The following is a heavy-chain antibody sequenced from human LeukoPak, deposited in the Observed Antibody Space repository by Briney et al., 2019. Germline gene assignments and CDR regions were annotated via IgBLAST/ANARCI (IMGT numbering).Heavy chain of an antibody. V-gene: IGHV4-59*13. CDR3: ARAKAAAGIDNFDY. D-gene: IGHD6-13*01. Sequence: ETPSLTCTVSGASISDYYWNWIRQPPGKGLEWIGYIYYSGSHNYNASLKSRVTISVDTSKNHFSLKLSSVTAADAAVYYCARAKAAAGIDNFDYWGQGTLV. CDR2: IYYSGSH. CDR1: GASISDYY. J-gene: IGHJ4*02.